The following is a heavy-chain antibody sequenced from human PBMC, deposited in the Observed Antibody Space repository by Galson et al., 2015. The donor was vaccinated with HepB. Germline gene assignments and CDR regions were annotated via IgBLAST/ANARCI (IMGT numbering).Heavy chain of an antibody. CDR1: GFTFSSHA. CDR3: AREVPGRGSYLDS. V-gene: IGHV3-30*04. D-gene: IGHD3-16*02. Sequence: SLRLSCAASGFTFSSHALNWVRQAPGKGLEWVARISYDGTNKDYADSVKGRLTISRDNSKKSMYLQMNSLRGDDTAVYYCAREVPGRGSYLDSWGQGTLVTVSS. J-gene: IGHJ4*02. CDR2: ISYDGTNK.